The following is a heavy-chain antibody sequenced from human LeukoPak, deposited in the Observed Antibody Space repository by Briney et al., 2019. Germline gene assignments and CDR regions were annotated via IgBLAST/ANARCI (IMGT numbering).Heavy chain of an antibody. Sequence: GRSLRLSCAASGFTFSTSPIHWVRQAPGKGLEWVAVISYDGSNKYYADSVKGRFTISRDNSKNTLYLQMNSLRAEDTAVYYCAKSGSWFSGWADYWGQGTLVTVSS. CDR1: GFTFSTSP. CDR3: AKSGSWFSGWADY. D-gene: IGHD3-22*01. J-gene: IGHJ4*02. CDR2: ISYDGSNK. V-gene: IGHV3-30*18.